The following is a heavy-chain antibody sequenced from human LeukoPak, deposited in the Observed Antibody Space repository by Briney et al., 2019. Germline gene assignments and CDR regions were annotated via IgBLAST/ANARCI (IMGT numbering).Heavy chain of an antibody. J-gene: IGHJ3*02. Sequence: ASVKVSCKASGYTFTTYAMHWVRQAPGQRLEWMGWINAGNGDTKYSQKFQGRVTITRDTSARTAYMDLSSLRSEDTAVYYCARPATPLGYCSGGSCASDAFDIWGQGTMVTVSS. V-gene: IGHV1-3*01. CDR2: INAGNGDT. CDR3: ARPATPLGYCSGGSCASDAFDI. CDR1: GYTFTTYA. D-gene: IGHD2-15*01.